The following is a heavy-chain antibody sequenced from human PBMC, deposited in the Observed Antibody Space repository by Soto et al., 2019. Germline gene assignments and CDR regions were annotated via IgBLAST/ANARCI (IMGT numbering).Heavy chain of an antibody. CDR2: IIPIFGTA. V-gene: IGHV1-69*01. CDR1: GGTFSSYA. J-gene: IGHJ6*02. Sequence: QVSLVQSGAEVKKPGSSVKVSCKASGGTFSSYAISWVRQAPGQGLEWMGGIIPIFGTANYAQKFQGRVTITADESTSTAYMELSSLRSEDTAVYYCARVRKGGRSSWYPYYYYGMDVWGQGTTVTVSS. CDR3: ARVRKGGRSSWYPYYYYGMDV. D-gene: IGHD6-13*01.